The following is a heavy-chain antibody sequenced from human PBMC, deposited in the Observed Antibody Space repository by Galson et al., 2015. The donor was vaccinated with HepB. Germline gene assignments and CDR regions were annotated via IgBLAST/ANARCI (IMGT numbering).Heavy chain of an antibody. CDR1: GYTFTSYG. CDR3: ARDRRPGIAAAGTVSAFY. Sequence: SVKVSCKASGYTFTSYGISWVRQAPGQGLEWMGWISAYNGNTNYAQKLQGRVTMTTDTSTSTAYMELRSLRSDDTAVYYCARDRRPGIAAAGTVSAFYWGQGTLVTVSS. V-gene: IGHV1-18*04. J-gene: IGHJ4*02. CDR2: ISAYNGNT. D-gene: IGHD6-13*01.